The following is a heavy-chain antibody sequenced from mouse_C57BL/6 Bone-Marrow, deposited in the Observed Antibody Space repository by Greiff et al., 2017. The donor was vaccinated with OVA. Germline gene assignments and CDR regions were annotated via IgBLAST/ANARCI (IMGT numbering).Heavy chain of an antibody. V-gene: IGHV1-54*01. CDR2: INPGSGGT. CDR3: ARGPVLDDGAGDYAMDY. D-gene: IGHD2-12*01. Sequence: QVQLKESGAELVRPGTSVKVSCKASGYAFTNYLIEWVKQRPGQGLEWIGVINPGSGGTNYNEKFKGKATLTADKSSSTAYMQLSSLTSEDSAVYFCARGPVLDDGAGDYAMDYWGQGTSVTVSS. J-gene: IGHJ4*01. CDR1: GYAFTNYL.